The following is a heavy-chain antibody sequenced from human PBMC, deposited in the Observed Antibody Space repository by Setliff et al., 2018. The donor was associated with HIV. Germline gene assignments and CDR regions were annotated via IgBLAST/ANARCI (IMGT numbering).Heavy chain of an antibody. CDR3: AKGAGGGTYVSDFYYMGV. J-gene: IGHJ6*03. Sequence: PGGSLRLSCAASGFPFSGSAIHWVRQPPGKGLEWVAGITWSSGGVGYADSVKGRFTVSRDNAKNSLYLQMNSLRAEDMALYYCAKGAGGGTYVSDFYYMGVWGKGTTVTVSS. V-gene: IGHV3-9*03. CDR2: ITWSSGGV. D-gene: IGHD1-26*01. CDR1: GFPFSGSA.